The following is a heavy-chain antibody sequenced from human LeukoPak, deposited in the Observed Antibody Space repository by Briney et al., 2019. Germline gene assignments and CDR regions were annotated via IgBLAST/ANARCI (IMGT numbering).Heavy chain of an antibody. D-gene: IGHD2/OR15-2a*01. CDR3: ARSLYRYDY. J-gene: IGHJ4*02. V-gene: IGHV3-30*04. CDR2: ISYDGSDK. Sequence: PGGSLRLSCAASGFTFSSYAMYWVRQAPGKGLEWVAVISYDGSDKFYADSVKGRFTISRDSSKNTLYLQMNSLRPEDTAVYYCARSLYRYDYWGQGTLVAVSS. CDR1: GFTFSSYA.